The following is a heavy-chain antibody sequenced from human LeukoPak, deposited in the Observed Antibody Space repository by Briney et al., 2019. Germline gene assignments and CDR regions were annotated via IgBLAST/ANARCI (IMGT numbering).Heavy chain of an antibody. V-gene: IGHV3-48*04. CDR2: ISSSSSTI. J-gene: IGHJ4*02. D-gene: IGHD6-25*01. CDR1: GFTFSSYS. Sequence: GGSLRLSCAASGFTFSSYSMNWVRQAPGKGLEWASYISSSSSTIYYADSVKGRFTISRDNAKNSLYLQMNSLRVEDTAVYYCVRGGNVAAAHFDYWGQGTLVTVSS. CDR3: VRGGNVAAAHFDY.